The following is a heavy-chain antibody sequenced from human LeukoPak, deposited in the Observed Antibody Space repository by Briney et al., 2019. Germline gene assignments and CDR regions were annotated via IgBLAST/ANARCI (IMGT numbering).Heavy chain of an antibody. D-gene: IGHD6-19*01. V-gene: IGHV4-59*08. CDR1: GGSISSYY. CDR3: ARHPSLWLAIIDY. Sequence: SETLSLTCTVSGGSISSYYWSWIRQPPGKGLEWIGYIYYSGSTNYNPSLKSRVTISVDTPKNQFSLKLSSVTAADTAVYYCARHPSLWLAIIDYWGQGTLVTVSS. J-gene: IGHJ4*02. CDR2: IYYSGST.